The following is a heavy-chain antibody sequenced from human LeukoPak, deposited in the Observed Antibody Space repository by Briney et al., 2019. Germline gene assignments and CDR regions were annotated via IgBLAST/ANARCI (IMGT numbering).Heavy chain of an antibody. D-gene: IGHD2-2*01. CDR3: ARDLVVTSGY. Sequence: GGSLRLSCAASGFTFSSYWMHWVRQAPGKGLVWVARISSDGSSTTYADSVKGRFTISRDNAKNTLYLQMNSLRVEDTAVYYCARDLVVTSGYWGQGTLVTVSS. CDR1: GFTFSSYW. J-gene: IGHJ4*02. V-gene: IGHV3-74*03. CDR2: ISSDGSST.